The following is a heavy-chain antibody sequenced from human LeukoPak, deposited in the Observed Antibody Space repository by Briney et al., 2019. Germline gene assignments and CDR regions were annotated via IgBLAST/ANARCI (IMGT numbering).Heavy chain of an antibody. V-gene: IGHV3-30*18. CDR1: GFTVSSNY. D-gene: IGHD2-8*02. Sequence: AGGSLRLSCAASGFTVSSNYMSWVRQASGKGLEWVALISYDGSNKYYADSVKGRFTISRDNSKNTLFLQLNSLRAEDAAVYYCAKTYMWSIDAFHIWGQGTMVTVSS. J-gene: IGHJ3*02. CDR3: AKTYMWSIDAFHI. CDR2: ISYDGSNK.